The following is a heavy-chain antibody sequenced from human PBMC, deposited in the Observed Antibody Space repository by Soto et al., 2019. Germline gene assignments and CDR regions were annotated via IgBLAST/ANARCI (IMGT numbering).Heavy chain of an antibody. CDR3: ATSPEYSSSWYFDY. J-gene: IGHJ4*02. D-gene: IGHD6-13*01. Sequence: ASVKVSCKVSGYTLTELSMHWVRQAPGKGLEWMGGFDPEDGETIYAQKFQGRVTMTEDTSTDTAYMELSSLRSEDTAVYYCATSPEYSSSWYFDYWGQGTLVTAPQ. CDR1: GYTLTELS. CDR2: FDPEDGET. V-gene: IGHV1-24*01.